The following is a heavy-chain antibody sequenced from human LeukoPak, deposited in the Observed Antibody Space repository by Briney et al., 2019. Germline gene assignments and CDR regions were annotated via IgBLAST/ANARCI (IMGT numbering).Heavy chain of an antibody. CDR2: IYYSGST. D-gene: IGHD4-23*01. Sequence: SETLSLTCTVSGGSISSYYWSWIRQPPGEGLEWIGYIYYSGSTNYNPSLKSRVTISVDTSKNQFSLKLSSVTAADTAVYYCARGGPGGDFHYWGQGTLVTVSS. J-gene: IGHJ4*02. V-gene: IGHV4-59*01. CDR3: ARGGPGGDFHY. CDR1: GGSISSYY.